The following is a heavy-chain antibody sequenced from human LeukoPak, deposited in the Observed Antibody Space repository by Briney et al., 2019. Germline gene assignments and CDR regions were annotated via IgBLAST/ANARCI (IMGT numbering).Heavy chain of an antibody. J-gene: IGHJ4*02. Sequence: GGSLRLSCAASGFTFSTYSMNWVRQAPGKGLEWVSSITSSSTSIYFADSVKGRFTISRDNAKNSLYLQMNSLRAVDTAVYYCARTYYDILTGYNPYFDYWGQGTLVTVSS. D-gene: IGHD3-9*01. CDR2: ITSSSTSI. CDR1: GFTFSTYS. V-gene: IGHV3-21*01. CDR3: ARTYYDILTGYNPYFDY.